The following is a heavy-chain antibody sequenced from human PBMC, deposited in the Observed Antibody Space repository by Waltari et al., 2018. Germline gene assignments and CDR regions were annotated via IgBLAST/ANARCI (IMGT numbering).Heavy chain of an antibody. CDR2: ISYDGSNE. V-gene: IGHV3-30-3*01. J-gene: IGHJ6*03. D-gene: IGHD2-15*01. CDR3: AREGCSGGSCYPGYMDV. Sequence: QVQLVESGGGVVQPGRSLRLSCAASGFTFSSYAMHWVRQAPGKGLEWVAVISYDGSNEYYPDSVKGRFTISRDNSKNTLYLQMNSLRAKDTAVYYCAREGCSGGSCYPGYMDVWGKGTTVTISS. CDR1: GFTFSSYA.